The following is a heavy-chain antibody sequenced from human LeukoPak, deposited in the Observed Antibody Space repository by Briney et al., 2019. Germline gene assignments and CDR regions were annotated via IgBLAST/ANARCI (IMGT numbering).Heavy chain of an antibody. CDR3: TTTEYSSGNRDL. D-gene: IGHD5-18*01. CDR1: GYSLSDLS. CDR2: FDPQDDET. J-gene: IGHJ5*02. V-gene: IGHV1-24*01. Sequence: ASVKVSCKVSGYSLSDLSIHWVRQAPGKGLEGMGGFDPQDDETIYAQKFQGRVTMTEATSTDTAYMELTRLRSEDTAVDYCTTTEYSSGNRDLWGQGTLVTVSS.